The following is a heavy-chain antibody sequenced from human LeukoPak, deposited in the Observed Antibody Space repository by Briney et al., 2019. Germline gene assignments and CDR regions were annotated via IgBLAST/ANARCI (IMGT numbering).Heavy chain of an antibody. D-gene: IGHD2-2*01. J-gene: IGHJ3*02. CDR3: SSCLGYCSTTSLGSDAFDI. V-gene: IGHV3-9*01. CDR1: GFTFDDYA. CDR2: ISWNSGSI. Sequence: QPDRSLRLSCAASGFTFDDYAMHWVRQAPGKGLEWVSGISWNSGSIGYADSVKGRFTISRDNAKNSLYLQMNSLRSEDTAVYYWSSCLGYCSTTSLGSDAFDIWGQGTMVTVSS.